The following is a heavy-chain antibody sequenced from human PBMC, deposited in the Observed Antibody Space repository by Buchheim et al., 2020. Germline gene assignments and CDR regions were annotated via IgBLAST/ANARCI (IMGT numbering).Heavy chain of an antibody. D-gene: IGHD3-3*01. Sequence: QVQLVESGGGVVQPGRSLRLSCAASGFTFNDYGMHWVRQAPGKGLEWVAVIWYDGSNKYYVDSVKGRFTIYRDNSKNTLYLQMKSLRVEDTAVYYCAREGAGDYDFWSGYSELYYYYGMDVWGQGT. V-gene: IGHV3-33*01. J-gene: IGHJ6*02. CDR3: AREGAGDYDFWSGYSELYYYYGMDV. CDR1: GFTFNDYG. CDR2: IWYDGSNK.